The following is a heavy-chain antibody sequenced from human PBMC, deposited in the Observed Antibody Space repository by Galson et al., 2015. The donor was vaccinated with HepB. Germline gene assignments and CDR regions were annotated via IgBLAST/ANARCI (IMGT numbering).Heavy chain of an antibody. CDR1: GFTFSSYG. J-gene: IGHJ6*03. V-gene: IGHV3-33*06. D-gene: IGHD2-2*01. Sequence: SLRLSCAASGFTFSSYGMHWVRQAPGKGLEWVAVIWYDGSNKYYADSVKGRFTISRDNSKNTLYLQMNSLRAEDTAVYYCAKSLVPAAQRNYMDVWGKGTTVTVSS. CDR3: AKSLVPAAQRNYMDV. CDR2: IWYDGSNK.